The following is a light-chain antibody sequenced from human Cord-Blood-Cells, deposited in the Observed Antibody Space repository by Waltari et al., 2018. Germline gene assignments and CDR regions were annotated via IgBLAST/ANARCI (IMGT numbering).Light chain of an antibody. J-gene: IGKJ4*01. CDR2: DAS. CDR3: KQHSNWLT. Sequence: IVLTQSPAPLSLSPGERATLSCRAIQLVSSYLAWYQQKPGQAPRLLIYDASNRATVIPAMFSGSGSGTDFPLTISSLEPEDVADYYWKQHSNWLTFGGGTKVEIK. CDR1: QLVSSY. V-gene: IGKV3-11*01.